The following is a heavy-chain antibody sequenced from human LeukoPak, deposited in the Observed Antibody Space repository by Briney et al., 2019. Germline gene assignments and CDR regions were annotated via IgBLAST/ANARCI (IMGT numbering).Heavy chain of an antibody. CDR1: GGSFSGYY. V-gene: IGHV4-34*01. Sequence: SETLSLTCAVYGGSFSGYYWSWIRQPPGKGLEWIGEINHSGSTNYNPSLKSRVTISVDTSKNQFYLKVKSVTAADTVVYYCGREGVIGVAGTSFDPWGQGTLVTVSS. CDR2: INHSGST. D-gene: IGHD6-19*01. J-gene: IGHJ5*02. CDR3: GREGVIGVAGTSFDP.